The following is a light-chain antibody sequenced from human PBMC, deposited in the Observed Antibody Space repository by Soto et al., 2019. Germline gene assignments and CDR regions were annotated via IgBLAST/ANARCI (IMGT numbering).Light chain of an antibody. V-gene: IGKV3-15*01. CDR2: GAS. Sequence: EIVMTQSPATLSVSPGERATLSCRASQSVCSNLAWYQQKPGQVPRLLIYGASTRATGIPARFSGSGSGTEFTLTISSLQPDDFATYYCQQYNSYSPLTFGGGTKVDIK. CDR3: QQYNSYSPLT. CDR1: QSVCSN. J-gene: IGKJ4*01.